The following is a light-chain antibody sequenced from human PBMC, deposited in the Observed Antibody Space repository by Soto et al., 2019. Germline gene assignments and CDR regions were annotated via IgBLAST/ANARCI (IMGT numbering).Light chain of an antibody. CDR3: QHRSDWPT. CDR1: QSVSSY. CDR2: DAS. J-gene: IGKJ5*01. V-gene: IGKV3-11*01. Sequence: EIVLTQSPATLSLSPGERATLSCRASQSVSSYLAWYQQKPGQAPRLLIYDASNRATGIPARFSGSGSGTDFTLTTSSLEPEDFAVYYCQHRSDWPTFGQGTRLEIK.